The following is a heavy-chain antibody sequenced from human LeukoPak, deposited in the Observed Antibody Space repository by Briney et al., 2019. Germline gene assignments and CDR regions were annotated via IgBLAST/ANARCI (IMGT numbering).Heavy chain of an antibody. V-gene: IGHV3-23*01. J-gene: IGHJ5*02. CDR2: ISGSGGST. Sequence: GVSLRLYCAASGFTFSSYAMSWVRQAPGKGLEWVSAISGSGGSTYYADSVKGRFTISRDNSKNTLYLQMNSLRAEDTAVYYCAKGYCSRTSCYSRFDPWGQGALVTVSS. CDR3: AKGYCSRTSCYSRFDP. CDR1: GFTFSSYA. D-gene: IGHD2-2*01.